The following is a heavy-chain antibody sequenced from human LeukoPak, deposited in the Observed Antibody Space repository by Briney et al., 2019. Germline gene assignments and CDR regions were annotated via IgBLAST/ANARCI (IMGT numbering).Heavy chain of an antibody. CDR3: AKDKRQQLVRTYFDY. CDR2: ISWNSGGI. D-gene: IGHD6-13*01. J-gene: IGHJ4*02. Sequence: GGSLRLSCAASGFTFDDYAMHWVRQAPGKGLEWVSGISWNSGGIGYADSVKGRFTISRDNAKNSLYLQMNSLRAEDTALYYCAKDKRQQLVRTYFDYWGQGTLVTVSS. CDR1: GFTFDDYA. V-gene: IGHV3-9*01.